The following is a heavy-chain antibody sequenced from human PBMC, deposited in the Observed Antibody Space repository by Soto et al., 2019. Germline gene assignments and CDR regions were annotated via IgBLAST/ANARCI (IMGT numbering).Heavy chain of an antibody. V-gene: IGHV1-69*05. Sequence: SVKVSCKASGGTFNNLAISWVRQAPGQGLEWMGGIIPLFGTGNYAQKFQGRVTITRDTSASTAYTELSSLRSEDTAVYYCARSIVVVTALDYWGQGTLVTVSS. CDR3: ARSIVVVTALDY. J-gene: IGHJ4*02. D-gene: IGHD2-21*02. CDR2: IIPLFGTG. CDR1: GGTFNNLA.